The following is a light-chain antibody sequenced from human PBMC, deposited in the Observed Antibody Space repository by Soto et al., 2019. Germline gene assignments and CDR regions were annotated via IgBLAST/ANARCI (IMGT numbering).Light chain of an antibody. CDR1: QDISRY. J-gene: IGKJ5*01. CDR2: TAS. V-gene: IGKV1-9*01. Sequence: DIQLTQSPSFLSASVGDSVTITCRASQDISRYLAWYQQKPGKAPKLLIHTASTLQSGVPSTFSGSGSGTEFTLTISSLQPEDFASYYCQQRHSYPITFGQGTRLE. CDR3: QQRHSYPIT.